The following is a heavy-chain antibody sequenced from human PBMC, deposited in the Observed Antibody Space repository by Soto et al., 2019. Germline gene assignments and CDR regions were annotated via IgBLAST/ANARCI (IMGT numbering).Heavy chain of an antibody. V-gene: IGHV3-23*01. Sequence: EVQLLESGGGLVQPGGSLRLSCAASGFTFSSYAMSWVRQAPGKGLEWVSAISGSGGSTYYADSVKGRFTISRDNSKNTLYPQMNSLRAEDTAVYYCARADCSSTSCLDLYWGQGTLVTVSS. J-gene: IGHJ4*02. CDR2: ISGSGGST. CDR1: GFTFSSYA. D-gene: IGHD2-2*01. CDR3: ARADCSSTSCLDLY.